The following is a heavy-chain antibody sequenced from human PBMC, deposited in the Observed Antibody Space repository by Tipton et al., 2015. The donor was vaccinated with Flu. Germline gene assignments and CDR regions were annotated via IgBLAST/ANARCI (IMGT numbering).Heavy chain of an antibody. J-gene: IGHJ6*02. CDR3: ARVWSYDFWTGDYYYGMDV. Sequence: GLVKPSETLSLTCAVSGGSISSYYWSWIRQPPGKGLEWIGYIYYSGSTNYNPSLKSRVTISVDTSKNQFSLKLSSVIAADTAVYYCARVWSYDFWTGDYYYGMDVWGQGTTVTVSS. CDR2: IYYSGST. V-gene: IGHV4-59*01. D-gene: IGHD3-3*01. CDR1: GGSISSYY.